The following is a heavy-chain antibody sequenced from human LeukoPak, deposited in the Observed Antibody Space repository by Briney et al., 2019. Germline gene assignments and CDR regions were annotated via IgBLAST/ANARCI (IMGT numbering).Heavy chain of an antibody. D-gene: IGHD6-19*01. V-gene: IGHV4-30-4*01. J-gene: IGHJ4*02. CDR1: GDSISSGDNY. CDR2: IHYSGST. CDR3: ARAAAGTNSWYYFDY. Sequence: SETLSLTCTVSGDSISSGDNYWSWIRQPPGKGLEWVGYIHYSGSTYYNPSLKSRVIISGDMSKNQFSLTLNSLTAADSAMYYCARAAAGTNSWYYFDYWGQGTLVTVSS.